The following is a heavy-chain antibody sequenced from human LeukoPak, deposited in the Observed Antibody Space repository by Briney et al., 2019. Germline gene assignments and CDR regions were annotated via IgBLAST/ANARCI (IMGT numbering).Heavy chain of an antibody. CDR2: ISGSGTST. D-gene: IGHD2-21*01. Sequence: GGSMRLSSAASGFTFSSHAMSWVRQAPGHGLLGLDWVSAISGSGTSTYYADSVKGRFTISRDNSKNMSYLQMSSLRAEDTAIYYCAKAPTYCRGDCFSYWGQGTLVTVSS. CDR1: GFTFSSHA. J-gene: IGHJ4*02. V-gene: IGHV3-23*01. CDR3: AKAPTYCRGDCFSY.